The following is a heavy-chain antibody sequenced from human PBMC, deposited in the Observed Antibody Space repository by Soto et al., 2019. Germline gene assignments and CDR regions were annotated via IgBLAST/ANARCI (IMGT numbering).Heavy chain of an antibody. CDR1: GFTFSSYA. J-gene: IGHJ4*02. Sequence: QVQLVESGGGVVQPGRSLSLSCAASGFTFSSYAMHWVRQAPGKGLEWVAVISYDGSNKYYADSVKGRFTISRDNSKNTLYLQMNSLRAEDTAVYYCARSGPYSSSDYWGQGTLVTVSS. D-gene: IGHD6-6*01. CDR3: ARSGPYSSSDY. V-gene: IGHV3-30-3*01. CDR2: ISYDGSNK.